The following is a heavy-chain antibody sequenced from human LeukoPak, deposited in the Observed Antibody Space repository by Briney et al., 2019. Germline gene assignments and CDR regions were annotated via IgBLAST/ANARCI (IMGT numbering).Heavy chain of an antibody. CDR3: ARMASSYCSGGSCYSLVHYYYYGMDV. CDR1: GYTFTGYY. D-gene: IGHD2-15*01. CDR2: INPNSGGT. Sequence: ASVKVSCKASGYTFTGYYMHWARQAPGQGLEWMGWINPNSGGTNYAQKFQGRVTMTRDTPISTAYMELSRLRSDDTAVYYCARMASSYCSGGSCYSLVHYYYYGMDVWGQGTTVTVSS. V-gene: IGHV1-2*02. J-gene: IGHJ6*02.